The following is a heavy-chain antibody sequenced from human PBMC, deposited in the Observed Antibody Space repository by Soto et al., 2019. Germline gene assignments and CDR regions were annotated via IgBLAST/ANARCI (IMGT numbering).Heavy chain of an antibody. J-gene: IGHJ4*02. Sequence: SETLSLTCAVYGGSFSAYYWSWIRQPPGKGLEWIGEINHSGSTNYNPSLKSRVTISVDTSENQFSLKLTSVTAADTAVYYCARVRWDQPWVFDYWGQGTLVTVSS. D-gene: IGHD1-26*01. CDR1: GGSFSAYY. CDR2: INHSGST. CDR3: ARVRWDQPWVFDY. V-gene: IGHV4-34*01.